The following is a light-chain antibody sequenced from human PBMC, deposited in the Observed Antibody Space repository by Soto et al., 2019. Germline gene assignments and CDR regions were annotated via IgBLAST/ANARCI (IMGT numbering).Light chain of an antibody. CDR2: DNN. J-gene: IGLJ3*02. Sequence: QSVLTQPPSVSGAPGQRVTISCTGSSSNIGAGYDVHWYQQLPGTAPKLLIYDNNKRPSGIPDRFSGSKSGTSATLGITGLQTGDEADYYCGTWDTSLRAGGVFGGGTKLTVL. V-gene: IGLV1-51*01. CDR1: SSNIGAGYD. CDR3: GTWDTSLRAGGV.